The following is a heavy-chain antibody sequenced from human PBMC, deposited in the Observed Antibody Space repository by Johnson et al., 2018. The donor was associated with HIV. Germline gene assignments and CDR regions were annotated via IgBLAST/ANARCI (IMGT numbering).Heavy chain of an antibody. J-gene: IGHJ3*02. CDR2: ISWISGTI. D-gene: IGHD2-21*02. V-gene: IGHV3-9*01. CDR3: AKDCRDCGTFDI. CDR1: GFTFSGSA. Sequence: LVESGGSLKLSCPSSGFTFSGSAMHRVRQVPGKGLERISGISWISGTIGYADSVKGRFTISRDNAKNSLYLQMNSLRVEDTALYYCAKDCRDCGTFDIWGQGTMVTVSS.